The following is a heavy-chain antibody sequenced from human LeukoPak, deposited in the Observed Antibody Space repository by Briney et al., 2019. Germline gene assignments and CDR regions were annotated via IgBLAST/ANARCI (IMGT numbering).Heavy chain of an antibody. V-gene: IGHV3-33*01. J-gene: IGHJ2*01. CDR1: GFTFSTSG. D-gene: IGHD3-9*01. CDR3: ARHYDILTDTEPGFDL. Sequence: GSSLRLSCAPSGFTFSTSGMHWVRQAPGKGLECVAVIWYDGSNKYYADSVKGRLTISRDNSKNTLYLQMNSLRAEDTAVYYCARHYDILTDTEPGFDLWGRGTLVTVSS. CDR2: IWYDGSNK.